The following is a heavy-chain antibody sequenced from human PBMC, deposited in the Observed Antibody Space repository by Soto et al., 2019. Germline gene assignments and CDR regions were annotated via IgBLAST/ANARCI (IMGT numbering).Heavy chain of an antibody. Sequence: PGGSLRLSCAASGFTFDDYAMHWVRQAPGKGLEWVSGISWNSGSIGYADSVKGRFTISRDNAKNSLYLQMNSLRAEDTALYYCAKDNSDGDSSGWYWFDPWGQGTLVPVSS. CDR2: ISWNSGSI. J-gene: IGHJ5*02. V-gene: IGHV3-9*01. CDR1: GFTFDDYA. D-gene: IGHD6-19*01. CDR3: AKDNSDGDSSGWYWFDP.